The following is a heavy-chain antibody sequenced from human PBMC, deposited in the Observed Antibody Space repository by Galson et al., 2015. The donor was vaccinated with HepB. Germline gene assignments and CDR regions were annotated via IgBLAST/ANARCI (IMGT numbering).Heavy chain of an antibody. CDR3: ARDGALRFLEWLSFDAFDI. J-gene: IGHJ3*02. Sequence: SLRLSCAASGFTFSSYSMNWVRQAPGKGLEWVSYISSSSSTIYYADSVKGRFTISRDNAKNSLYLQMNSLRDEDTAVYYCARDGALRFLEWLSFDAFDIWGQGTMVTVSS. V-gene: IGHV3-48*02. CDR1: GFTFSSYS. D-gene: IGHD3-3*01. CDR2: ISSSSSTI.